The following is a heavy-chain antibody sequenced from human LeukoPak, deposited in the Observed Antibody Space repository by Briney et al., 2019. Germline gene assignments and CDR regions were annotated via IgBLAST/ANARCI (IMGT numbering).Heavy chain of an antibody. D-gene: IGHD3-16*01. CDR1: GGTFSNYA. CDR3: ATQWGED. CDR2: IIPISGTT. Sequence: SVKVSCKAPGGTFSNYAICWVRQAPGQGLEWMGGIIPISGTTNYAQKFQGRVTITADKSTSTAYMELSSLRSEDTAVYYCATQWGEDWGQGTQVTVSS. J-gene: IGHJ4*02. V-gene: IGHV1-69*06.